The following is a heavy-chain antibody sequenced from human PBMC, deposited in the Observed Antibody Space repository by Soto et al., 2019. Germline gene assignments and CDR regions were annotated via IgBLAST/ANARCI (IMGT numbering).Heavy chain of an antibody. CDR2: IYYSGST. V-gene: IGHV4-59*01. Sequence: SETLSLTCTVSGGSISSYYWSWIRQPPGKGLEWIGYIYYSGSTNYNPSLKSRVTISVDTSKNQFSLKLSSVTAADTAVYYCARVPLALSYHRGGSLFDPWGQGSLDTGSS. J-gene: IGHJ5*02. CDR1: GGSISSYY. CDR3: ARVPLALSYHRGGSLFDP. D-gene: IGHD1-26*01.